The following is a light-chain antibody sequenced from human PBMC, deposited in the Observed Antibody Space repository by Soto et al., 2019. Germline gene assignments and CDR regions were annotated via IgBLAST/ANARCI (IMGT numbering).Light chain of an antibody. Sequence: DIVMTQSPDSLAVSLGERATINCKSSQSVLYRSNNKNYLAWYQQKPGQPPKLLIYWASTRESGVPDRFSGSGSGTDFPLTINSLQAEDVAVYYCQHYYSIPPWTFGQGTKVEIK. V-gene: IGKV4-1*01. CDR2: WAS. J-gene: IGKJ1*01. CDR3: QHYYSIPPWT. CDR1: QSVLYRSNNKNY.